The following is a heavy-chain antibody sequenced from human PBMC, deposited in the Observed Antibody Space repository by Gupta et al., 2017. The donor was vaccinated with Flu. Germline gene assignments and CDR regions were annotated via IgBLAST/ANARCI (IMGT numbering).Heavy chain of an antibody. CDR3: ARDQALAEVTASYFDY. Sequence: QVQLVQSGAEVKKPGASVKLSCKASGYTFTSYGIRWVRKAPGQGLEWMGWISAYNGNTNYAQKLQGRVTMTTDTSTSTAYMELRSLRSDDTAVYYCARDQALAEVTASYFDYWGQGTLVTVSS. J-gene: IGHJ4*02. D-gene: IGHD2-21*02. CDR2: ISAYNGNT. CDR1: GYTFTSYG. V-gene: IGHV1-18*01.